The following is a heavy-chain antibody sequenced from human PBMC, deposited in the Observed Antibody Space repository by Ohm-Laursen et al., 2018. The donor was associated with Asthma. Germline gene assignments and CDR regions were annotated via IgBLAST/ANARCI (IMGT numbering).Heavy chain of an antibody. CDR2: ISSSSSTI. Sequence: SLRLSCTASGFTFSSYSMNWVRQAPGKGLEWVSYISSSSSTIYYADSVKGRFTISRDNAKNSLYLQMNSLRDEDTAVYYCARDKTGKFWSGISYYWGQGTLVTVSS. CDR1: GFTFSSYS. CDR3: ARDKTGKFWSGISYY. V-gene: IGHV3-48*02. J-gene: IGHJ4*02. D-gene: IGHD3-3*01.